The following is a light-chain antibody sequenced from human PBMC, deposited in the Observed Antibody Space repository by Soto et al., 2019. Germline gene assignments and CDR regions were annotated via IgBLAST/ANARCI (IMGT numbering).Light chain of an antibody. J-gene: IGKJ1*01. CDR3: QKYNSFAWT. V-gene: IGKV1-5*01. Sequence: DIQLTHSPSTLSASVADSATLSSRAIQNINTWLAWYHKKPGTAPKLLISDAYTLESGVPSRFSGSGSGPEFTLTISSLQPDDVGTYYCQKYNSFAWTFGQGTKVDIK. CDR1: QNINTW. CDR2: DAY.